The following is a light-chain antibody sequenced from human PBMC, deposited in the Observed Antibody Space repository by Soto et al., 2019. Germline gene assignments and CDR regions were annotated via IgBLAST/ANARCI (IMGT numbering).Light chain of an antibody. Sequence: IVLTHSPFTLSLSPGERSTVSCRASQSISSISLAWYQQKRGQAPRLPIYGASRRATGIPDTLSGSGSGTDFTLNISRMAHEDFEVYYCQLYGESTMYTFDLGNKGDIK. CDR2: GAS. CDR1: QSISSIS. V-gene: IGKV3-20*01. J-gene: IGKJ3*01. CDR3: QLYGESTMYT.